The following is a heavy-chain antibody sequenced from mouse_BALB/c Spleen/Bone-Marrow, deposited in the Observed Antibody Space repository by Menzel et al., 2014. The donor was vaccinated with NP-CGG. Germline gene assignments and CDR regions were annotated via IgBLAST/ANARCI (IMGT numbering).Heavy chain of an antibody. Sequence: VHVKQSGPELVKPGASVKVSCKASGYSFTDYNMYWVKQSHGKSLEWIGYLGPYNGGTTYNQKFKGKATLTVDKSSSKAFMHLSGLTAEDSAVYYCARGGYGRGFAYWGQRTLVTVSA. D-gene: IGHD1-2*01. CDR3: ARGGYGRGFAY. V-gene: IGHV1S135*01. CDR1: GYSFTDYN. CDR2: LGPYNGGT. J-gene: IGHJ3*01.